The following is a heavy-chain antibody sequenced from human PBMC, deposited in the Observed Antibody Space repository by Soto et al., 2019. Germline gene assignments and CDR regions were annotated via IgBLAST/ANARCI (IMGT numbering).Heavy chain of an antibody. CDR1: GYTFTRYD. CDR3: ARVIHYDILSGYYTGVGWFDP. D-gene: IGHD3-9*01. J-gene: IGHJ5*02. Sequence: ASVKVSCKASGYTFTRYDINWVRQATGQGLEWMGWMNPNSGNTGYAQKFQGRVTMTRNTSISTAYMELSSLRSEDTAVYYCARVIHYDILSGYYTGVGWFDPWGQGTLVTVSS. V-gene: IGHV1-8*01. CDR2: MNPNSGNT.